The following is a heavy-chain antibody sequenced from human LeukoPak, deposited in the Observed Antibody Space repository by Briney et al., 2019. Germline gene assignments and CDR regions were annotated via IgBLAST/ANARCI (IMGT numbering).Heavy chain of an antibody. CDR3: ARRGYCSGGSCHVSY. V-gene: IGHV4-39*01. CDR1: GGSISSSNYY. J-gene: IGHJ4*02. Sequence: SETLSLTCTVSGGSISSSNYYWDWIRQPPGKGLEWIGSIYYSGNTYYNPSLKSRVTISVDTSKNQFSLKLNSVTAADTAVYYCARRGYCSGGSCHVSYWGQGTLVTVSS. D-gene: IGHD2-15*01. CDR2: IYYSGNT.